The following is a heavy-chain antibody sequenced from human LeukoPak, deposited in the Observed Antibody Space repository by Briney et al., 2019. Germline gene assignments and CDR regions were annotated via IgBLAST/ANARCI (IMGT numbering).Heavy chain of an antibody. CDR1: GGSISSSSYY. Sequence: PSETLSLTCTVSGGSISSSSYYWGWIRQPPGKGLEWIGSIYYSVSTYYNPSLKSRVTISVDTSKNQFSLKLSSVTAADTAVYYCARGAGWLIDYWGQGILVTVSS. J-gene: IGHJ4*02. CDR3: ARGAGWLIDY. V-gene: IGHV4-39*07. CDR2: IYYSVST. D-gene: IGHD3-16*01.